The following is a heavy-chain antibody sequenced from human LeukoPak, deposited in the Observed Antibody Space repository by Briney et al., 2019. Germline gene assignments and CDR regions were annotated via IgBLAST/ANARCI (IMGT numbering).Heavy chain of an antibody. CDR3: ARPLDYGDYVPLDY. CDR1: GFTFSSYA. D-gene: IGHD4-17*01. CDR2: ISGSGGST. J-gene: IGHJ4*02. Sequence: GGSLRLSCAASGFTFSSYAMSWVRQAPGKGLEWVSTISGSGGSTYYADSVKGRFTISRDNSKNTLYLQMNSLRAEDTAVYYCARPLDYGDYVPLDYWGQGTLVTVSS. V-gene: IGHV3-23*01.